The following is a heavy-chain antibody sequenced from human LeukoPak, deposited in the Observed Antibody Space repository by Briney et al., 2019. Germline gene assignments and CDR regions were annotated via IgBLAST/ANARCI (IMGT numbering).Heavy chain of an antibody. J-gene: IGHJ3*01. V-gene: IGHV3-23*01. Sequence: PGGSLRLSCAASGFTLSNSAMTWVRQAPGKGLEWVSGFSATDGNANYADSVRGRFTISRDNSKNTLHLQMNSLRPEDTALYYCAKGGRGGYKIAFDVWGQGTMVTVSS. CDR1: GFTLSNSA. CDR2: FSATDGNA. CDR3: AKGGRGGYKIAFDV. D-gene: IGHD5-24*01.